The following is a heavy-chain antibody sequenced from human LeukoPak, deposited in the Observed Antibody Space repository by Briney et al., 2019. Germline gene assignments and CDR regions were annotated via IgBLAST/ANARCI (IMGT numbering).Heavy chain of an antibody. D-gene: IGHD3-3*01. J-gene: IGHJ5*02. CDR1: GYTFTGYY. CDR3: ARPGIGGVVHNWFDP. Sequence: ASVKVSCKASGYTFTGYYMHWVRQAPGQGLEWMGWINPNSGGTNYAQKFQGRVTMTRDTSIGTAYMELSRLRSDDTAVYYCARPGIGGVVHNWFDPWGQGTLVTVSS. V-gene: IGHV1-2*02. CDR2: INPNSGGT.